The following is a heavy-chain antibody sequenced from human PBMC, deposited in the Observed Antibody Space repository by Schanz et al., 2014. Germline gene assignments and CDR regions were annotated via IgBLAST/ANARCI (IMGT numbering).Heavy chain of an antibody. V-gene: IGHV3-NL1*01. CDR3: ARDRGYCSGGSCLTFDY. J-gene: IGHJ4*02. D-gene: IGHD2-15*01. CDR2: LSGSGGST. CDR1: GFIFSNYG. Sequence: QVQLVESGGGVVQPGGSLRLSCAASGFIFSNYGMHWVRQAPGKGLEWVSALSGSGGSTYYADSVKGRFTISRDNSKNTLYLQMNTLRAEDTAVYYCARDRGYCSGGSCLTFDYWGQGTLVTVSS.